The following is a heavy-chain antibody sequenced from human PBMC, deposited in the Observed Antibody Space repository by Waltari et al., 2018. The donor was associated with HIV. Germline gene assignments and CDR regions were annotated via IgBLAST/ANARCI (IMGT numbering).Heavy chain of an antibody. D-gene: IGHD3-22*01. V-gene: IGHV3-53*01. Sequence: EVQLVESGGGLIQPGGSLRLSCAASGFTVSSTYMSWVRQAPGKGLEWVSVIYSGGSTYYADSVKGRFTISRDNSKNTLYLQMNSLRAEDTAVYYCARAANYYDSSGYYSPFDYWGQGTLVTVSS. CDR3: ARAANYYDSSGYYSPFDY. J-gene: IGHJ4*02. CDR2: IYSGGST. CDR1: GFTVSSTY.